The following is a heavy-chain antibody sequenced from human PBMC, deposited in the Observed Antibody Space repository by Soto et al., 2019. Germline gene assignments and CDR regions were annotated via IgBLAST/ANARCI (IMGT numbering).Heavy chain of an antibody. CDR2: ESYDGITK. CDR1: GFTFRYYA. CDR3: AKDKRKLGVSYYFDY. J-gene: IGHJ4*02. V-gene: IGHV3-30-3*01. Sequence: GGSLRLSCEASGFTFRYYAFHWVRQAPGKGLEWVAVESYDGITKYYADSVNGRFTVPRDNSKNTVYLEMNSLRPEDTATYYCAKDKRKLGVSYYFDYWGQGTLVTVSS. D-gene: IGHD2-8*01.